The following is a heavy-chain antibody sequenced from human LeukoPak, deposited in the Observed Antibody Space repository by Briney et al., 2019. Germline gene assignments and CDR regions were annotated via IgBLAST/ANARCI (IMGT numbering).Heavy chain of an antibody. D-gene: IGHD4-23*01. CDR3: AKDRAYGGNYGDY. CDR1: GFSFSSYA. J-gene: IGHJ4*02. CDR2: RRRRGGNT. V-gene: IGHV3-23*01. Sequence: GGSLRLSCAASGFSFSSYAMMGVRQAPGKGLDGVSARRRRGGNTYYAHSVKGRLTISRDNSNTTLYLQMNRLRAEDTAVYYCAKDRAYGGNYGDYWGQGNLVTVSS.